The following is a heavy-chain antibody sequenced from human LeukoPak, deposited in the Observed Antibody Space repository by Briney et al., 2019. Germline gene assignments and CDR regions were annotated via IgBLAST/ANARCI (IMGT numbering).Heavy chain of an antibody. Sequence: SETLSLTCTVSGGSISSYYWSWIRQPPGKGLEWIGYIYYXGSTXXNPSLXSRVTISVDTSKNQFSLKLSSVTAADTAVYYCARDQERFDPWGQGTLVTVSS. CDR2: IYYXGST. J-gene: IGHJ5*02. CDR1: GGSISSYY. CDR3: ARDQERFDP. V-gene: IGHV4-59*01.